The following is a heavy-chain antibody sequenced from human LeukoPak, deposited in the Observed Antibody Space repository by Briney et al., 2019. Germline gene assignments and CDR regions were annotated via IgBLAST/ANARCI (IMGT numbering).Heavy chain of an antibody. CDR2: ISYDGSNK. D-gene: IGHD4-17*01. CDR1: GFTFSSYG. Sequence: GGSLRLSCAASGFTFSSYGMHWVRQAPGKGLEWVAVISYDGSNKYYADSVKGRFTISRDNSKNTLYLQMNSLRAEDTAVYYCAKAPAYGDYELAYFDYWGQGTLVTVSS. CDR3: AKAPAYGDYELAYFDY. V-gene: IGHV3-30*18. J-gene: IGHJ4*02.